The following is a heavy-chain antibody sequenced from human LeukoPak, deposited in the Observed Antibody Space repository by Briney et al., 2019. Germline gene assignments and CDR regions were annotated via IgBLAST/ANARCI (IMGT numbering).Heavy chain of an antibody. CDR3: ARDQGDGFDI. CDR1: GFTFSTYW. Sequence: GGSLRLSCAASGFTFSTYWMHWVRQTPGKGLVWVSRIKYDGSTTNYADSVKGRFTISRDNAENTLYLQMNSLRAEDTAVYYCARDQGDGFDIWGQGTMVTVSS. J-gene: IGHJ3*02. CDR2: IKYDGSTT. V-gene: IGHV3-74*01.